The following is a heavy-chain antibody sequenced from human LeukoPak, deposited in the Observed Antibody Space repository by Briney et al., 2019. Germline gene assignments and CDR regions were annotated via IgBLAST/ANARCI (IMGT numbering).Heavy chain of an antibody. CDR3: ARDGITGADFDY. CDR1: GYTFTSYY. J-gene: IGHJ4*02. V-gene: IGHV1-46*01. Sequence: ASVKVSCKASGYTFTSYYMHWVRQAPGQGLEWMGIINPSGGSTSYAQKFQGRVTMTRDTSTSTVYMGLSSLRSEDTAVYYCARDGITGADFDYWGQGTLVTVSP. D-gene: IGHD7-27*01. CDR2: INPSGGST.